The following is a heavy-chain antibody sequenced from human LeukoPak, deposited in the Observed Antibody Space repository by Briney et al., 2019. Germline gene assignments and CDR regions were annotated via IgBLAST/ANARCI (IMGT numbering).Heavy chain of an antibody. Sequence: VASVRVSCKASGGTFSSYAISWVRQAPGQGLEWMGGIIPIFGTANYAQKFQGRVTITADESTSTAYMELSSLRSEDTAVYYCARGRSIAALSGAFDIWGQGTMVTVSS. CDR2: IIPIFGTA. CDR3: ARGRSIAALSGAFDI. CDR1: GGTFSSYA. V-gene: IGHV1-69*01. D-gene: IGHD6-6*01. J-gene: IGHJ3*02.